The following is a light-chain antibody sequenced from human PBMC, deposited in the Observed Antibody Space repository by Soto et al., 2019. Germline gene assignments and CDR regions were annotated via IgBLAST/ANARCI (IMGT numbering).Light chain of an antibody. V-gene: IGLV2-14*01. CDR2: EVT. J-gene: IGLJ1*01. CDR1: SSDVGACNC. Sequence: QSVLTQPASVSGSPGQSITISCTGTSSDVGACNCVSWYQQHPGKIPKLMIYEVTNRPSGVSDRFSGSKSGNTASLTISGLQAEDEADYYCSSFTITSTYVFGGGTKVTVL. CDR3: SSFTITSTYV.